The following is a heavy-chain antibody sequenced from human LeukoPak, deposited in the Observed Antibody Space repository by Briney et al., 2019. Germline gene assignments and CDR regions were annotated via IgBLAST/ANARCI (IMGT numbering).Heavy chain of an antibody. CDR1: GFTFSSYA. J-gene: IGHJ5*02. V-gene: IGHV3-23*01. D-gene: IGHD4-17*01. Sequence: GGSLRLSCAASGFTFSSYAMSWVRQAPGKGLEWVSAISGSGGSTYYADPVKGRFTISRDNSENTLYLQMNSLRAEDTAVYDCAKDGYGDYVGWFDPWGQGTLVTVSS. CDR3: AKDGYGDYVGWFDP. CDR2: ISGSGGST.